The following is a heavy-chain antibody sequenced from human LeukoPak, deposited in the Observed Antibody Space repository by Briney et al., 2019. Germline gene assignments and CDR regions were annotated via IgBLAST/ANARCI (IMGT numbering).Heavy chain of an antibody. J-gene: IGHJ4*02. D-gene: IGHD3-16*01. Sequence: PGGSLRLSCAASGFTFSRYGLHWVRQAPGKGLEWVAFIRDDGSTRYYADSVKGRFTVSRDNPKNTLYLQMDGLRTEDTAVYYCAKVPHSWGLFDSWGQGTLVTVSS. V-gene: IGHV3-30*02. CDR1: GFTFSRYG. CDR3: AKVPHSWGLFDS. CDR2: IRDDGSTR.